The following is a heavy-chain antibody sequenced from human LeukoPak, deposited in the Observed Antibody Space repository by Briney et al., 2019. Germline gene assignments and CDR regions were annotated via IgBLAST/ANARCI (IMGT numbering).Heavy chain of an antibody. CDR1: GYTFTSYG. J-gene: IGHJ6*02. D-gene: IGHD1-20*01. Sequence: GASVKVSCKASGYTFTSYGISWVRQAPGQGLEWMGWISAYNGNTNYAQKLQGRVTMTTDTSTSTAYMELRSLRSDDTAVYYCARDVTGRYYYYHGMDVWGQGTTVTVSS. CDR2: ISAYNGNT. V-gene: IGHV1-18*01. CDR3: ARDVTGRYYYYHGMDV.